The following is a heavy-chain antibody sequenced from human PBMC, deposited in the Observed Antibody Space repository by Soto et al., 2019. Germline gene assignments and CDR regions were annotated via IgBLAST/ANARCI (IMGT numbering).Heavy chain of an antibody. CDR3: ARRYGGNFDY. D-gene: IGHD1-26*01. J-gene: IGHJ4*02. CDR2: IYYSGST. V-gene: IGHV4-39*07. CDR1: GGSISSRGYY. Sequence: SETLSLTCTVSGGSISSRGYYWGWIRQPPGKGLEWIGTIYYSGSTNYNPSLKSRVTISVDTSKNQFSLKLSSVTAADTAVYYCARRYGGNFDYWGQGTLVTVSS.